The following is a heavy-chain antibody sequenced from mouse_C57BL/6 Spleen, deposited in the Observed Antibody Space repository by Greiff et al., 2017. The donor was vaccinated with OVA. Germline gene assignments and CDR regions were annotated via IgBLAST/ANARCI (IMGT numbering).Heavy chain of an antibody. D-gene: IGHD1-1*01. CDR2: IDPSDSYT. V-gene: IGHV1-69*01. J-gene: IGHJ2*01. Sequence: QVQLQQPGAELVMPGASVKLSCKASGYTFTSYWMHWVKQRPGQGLEWIGEIDPSDSYTNYNQKFKGKSTLTVDKSSSTAYMQLSSLTSEDSAVYYCARGGYGSSPSYYFDYWGQGTTLTVSS. CDR3: ARGGYGSSPSYYFDY. CDR1: GYTFTSYW.